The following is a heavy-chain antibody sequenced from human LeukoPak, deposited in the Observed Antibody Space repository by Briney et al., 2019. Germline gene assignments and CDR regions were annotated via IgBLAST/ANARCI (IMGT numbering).Heavy chain of an antibody. Sequence: SETLSLTCTVSGGSFSSYYWSWIRQPPGKGLEWIGYIYYSGNANYNPSLESRVTMSVHTSQNQFSLKLTSVTAADTAVYYCASTNFDLLTGYDNWGQGTLVTVSS. D-gene: IGHD3-9*01. J-gene: IGHJ4*02. V-gene: IGHV4-59*01. CDR2: IYYSGNA. CDR3: ASTNFDLLTGYDN. CDR1: GGSFSSYY.